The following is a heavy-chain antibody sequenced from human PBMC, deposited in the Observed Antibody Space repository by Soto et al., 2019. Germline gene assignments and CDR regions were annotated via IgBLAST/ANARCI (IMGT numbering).Heavy chain of an antibody. D-gene: IGHD6-13*01. V-gene: IGHV3-49*03. CDR3: TRVLLVRVDLGLEFDY. Sequence: PWGSPILSCTASGFTFGEYAMSWFRQAPGKGPEWEGFIRSKSYGGTTEYAAAAKGRVTIPIDDSKSIAYLQMNSLKPEDTAVYYCTRVLLVRVDLGLEFDYVGQGTRVTVSS. CDR2: IRSKSYGGTT. J-gene: IGHJ4*02. CDR1: GFTFGEYA.